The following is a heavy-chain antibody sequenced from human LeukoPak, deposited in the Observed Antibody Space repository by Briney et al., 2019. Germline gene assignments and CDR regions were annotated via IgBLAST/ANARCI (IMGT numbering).Heavy chain of an antibody. V-gene: IGHV3-30*04. CDR1: GFTFSSYA. D-gene: IGHD6-13*01. Sequence: GGSLRLSCAASGFTFSSYAMLWVSQAPGKGLEWVAVISYDGSNKYYADSVKGRFTISRDNSKNTLYLQMNSLRAEDTAVYYCARDRQAAGIFDDYWGQGTLVTVSS. J-gene: IGHJ4*02. CDR3: ARDRQAAGIFDDY. CDR2: ISYDGSNK.